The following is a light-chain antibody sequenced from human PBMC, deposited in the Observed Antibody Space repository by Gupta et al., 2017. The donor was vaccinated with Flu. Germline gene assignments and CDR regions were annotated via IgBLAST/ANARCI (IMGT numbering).Light chain of an antibody. CDR1: QSVLYSPNKKNY. V-gene: IGKV4-1*01. CDR2: WAS. CDR3: QQYHSIPWT. J-gene: IGKJ1*01. Sequence: SLGERATINCKSSQSVLYSPNKKNYLAWYQQKAGQPPKLLIYWASTRESGVPDRFSGSGSGTDFRLTISSLQAEDVAVYYCQQYHSIPWTFGQGTRVEIK.